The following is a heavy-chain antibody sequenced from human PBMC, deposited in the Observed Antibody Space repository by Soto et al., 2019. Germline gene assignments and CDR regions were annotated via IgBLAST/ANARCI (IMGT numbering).Heavy chain of an antibody. Sequence: GASVKVSFKASGGTFSSYAISWVRQAPGQGLEWMGGIIPIFGTANYAQKFQGRVTITADESTSTAYMELSSLRSEDTAVYYCASRNLVVPAAIDYWGQGTLVTVSS. CDR1: GGTFSSYA. CDR3: ASRNLVVPAAIDY. D-gene: IGHD2-2*01. V-gene: IGHV1-69*13. CDR2: IIPIFGTA. J-gene: IGHJ4*02.